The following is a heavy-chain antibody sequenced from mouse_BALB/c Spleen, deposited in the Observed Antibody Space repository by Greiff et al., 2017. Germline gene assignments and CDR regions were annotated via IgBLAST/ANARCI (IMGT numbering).Heavy chain of an antibody. CDR3: ERYGSSGNWYFDV. CDR2: ISNLAYSI. D-gene: IGHD1-1*01. J-gene: IGHJ1*01. Sequence: EVQVVESGGGLVQPGGSRKLSCAASGFTFSDYGMAWVRQAPGKGPEWVAFISNLAYSIYYADTVTGRFTISRENAKNTLYLEMSSLRSEDTAMYYCERYGSSGNWYFDVWGEGTTVTVSS. V-gene: IGHV5-15*02. CDR1: GFTFSDYG.